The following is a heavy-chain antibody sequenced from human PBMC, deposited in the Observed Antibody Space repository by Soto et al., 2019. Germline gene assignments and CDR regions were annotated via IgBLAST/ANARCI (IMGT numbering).Heavy chain of an antibody. Sequence: QVQLVESGGGVVQPGRSLTLSCAASGFTFSSYVIHWVRQTPDKGLEWVAFISRDGSNAYYADSVKGRFTISRDNSKXXXXXXXXXXXXXXXXXXXXXXXXXXXXXXXLGYWGQGTLVVVSS. J-gene: IGHJ4*02. CDR3: XXXXXXXXXXXLGY. CDR1: GFTFSSYV. CDR2: ISRDGSNA. V-gene: IGHV3-30-3*01.